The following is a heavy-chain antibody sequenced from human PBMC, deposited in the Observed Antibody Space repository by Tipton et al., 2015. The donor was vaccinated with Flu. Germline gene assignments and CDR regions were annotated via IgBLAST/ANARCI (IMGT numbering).Heavy chain of an antibody. J-gene: IGHJ3*02. D-gene: IGHD4-17*01. Sequence: TLSLTCTASRGSMSGANYYWSWVRQPAGKGLEWIGRVFTTGSTNYNPSLQSRVTISVDTSKNQFSLEMTSVTAADTAVYYCATDYAKTDAFDIWGHGTMVTVSS. CDR1: RGSMSGANYY. CDR3: ATDYAKTDAFDI. CDR2: VFTTGST. V-gene: IGHV4-61*02.